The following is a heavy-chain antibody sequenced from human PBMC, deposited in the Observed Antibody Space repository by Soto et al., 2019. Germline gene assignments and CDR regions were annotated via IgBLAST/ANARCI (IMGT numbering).Heavy chain of an antibody. V-gene: IGHV4-34*01. CDR1: GGSFSGYY. Sequence: PSETLSLTCAVYGGSFSGYYWSWIRQPPGKGLEWIGEINHSGSTNYNPSLKSRVTISVDTSKNQFSLKLSSVTAADTAVYYCARAERYYDFWSGRRAQGRFDPWGKGTLVTVSS. J-gene: IGHJ5*02. CDR3: ARAERYYDFWSGRRAQGRFDP. D-gene: IGHD3-3*01. CDR2: INHSGST.